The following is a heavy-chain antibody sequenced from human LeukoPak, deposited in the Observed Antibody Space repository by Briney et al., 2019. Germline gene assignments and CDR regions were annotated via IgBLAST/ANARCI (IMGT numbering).Heavy chain of an antibody. Sequence: GASVKVSCKASGYTFTSYGISWVRQAPGQGREWMGWISAYNGNTNYAQKLQGRVTMTTDTSTSTAYMELRSLRSDDTAVYYCARDSRYFDWLFREEDYWGQGTLVTVSS. CDR2: ISAYNGNT. J-gene: IGHJ4*02. V-gene: IGHV1-18*01. CDR3: ARDSRYFDWLFREEDY. CDR1: GYTFTSYG. D-gene: IGHD3-9*01.